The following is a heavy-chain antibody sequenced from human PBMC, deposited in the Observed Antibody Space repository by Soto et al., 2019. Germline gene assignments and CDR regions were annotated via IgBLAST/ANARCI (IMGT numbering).Heavy chain of an antibody. D-gene: IGHD1-1*01. CDR3: AKDPPSEPHWYYYYGMDV. J-gene: IGHJ6*02. CDR2: ISGSGGST. CDR1: GLTFSSYA. Sequence: PGGSLRLSCAASGLTFSSYAMSWVRQAPGKGLEWVSAISGSGGSTYYADSVKGRFTISRDNSKNTLYLQMNSLRAEDTAVYYCAKDPPSEPHWYYYYGMDVWGQGTTVTVSS. V-gene: IGHV3-23*01.